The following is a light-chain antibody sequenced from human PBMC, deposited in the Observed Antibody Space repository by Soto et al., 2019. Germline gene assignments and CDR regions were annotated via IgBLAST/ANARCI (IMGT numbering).Light chain of an antibody. CDR2: DES. CDR3: QESYDLPIT. CDR1: QDIRKH. Sequence: DNQLSQSPSSLSASVGDRVTMTCQPTQDIRKHLNWYRQRPGKAPKVLIDDESKLQTGVPSRFSGSGSVKDFTFTISSLQPEDSGPYYCQESYDLPITFAQRARLEI. J-gene: IGKJ5*01. V-gene: IGKV1-33*01.